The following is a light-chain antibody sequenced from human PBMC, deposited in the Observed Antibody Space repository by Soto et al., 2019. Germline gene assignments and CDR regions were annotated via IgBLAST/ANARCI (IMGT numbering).Light chain of an antibody. CDR2: EVS. J-gene: IGLJ3*02. CDR3: SSYAGSNNLV. V-gene: IGLV2-8*01. Sequence: QSVLTQPPSASGSPGQSVTISCTGTSSDVGNYNYVSWYQQHPGKVPKLMIYEVSKRPSGVPDRFSGSKSGNTASLTVSGLQAEDEADYYCSSYAGSNNLVFGGGTQLTVL. CDR1: SSDVGNYNY.